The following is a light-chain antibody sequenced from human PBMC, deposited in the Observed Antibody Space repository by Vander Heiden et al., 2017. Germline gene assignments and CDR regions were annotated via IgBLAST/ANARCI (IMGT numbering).Light chain of an antibody. Sequence: SYVLTQPPSLSVAPGQTAMITCGGDSIVGQSVHWYQQKPGQAPVLVVYDDGDRPAEIPDRLSGSYSGNTATLTISRVEAGDEADYFCQVWDRSSDHPYVFGTGTKVTVL. CDR3: QVWDRSSDHPYV. CDR2: DDG. J-gene: IGLJ1*01. CDR1: SIVGQS. V-gene: IGLV3-21*02.